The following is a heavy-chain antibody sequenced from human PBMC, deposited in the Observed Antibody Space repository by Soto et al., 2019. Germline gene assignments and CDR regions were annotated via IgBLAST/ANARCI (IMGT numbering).Heavy chain of an antibody. CDR1: VGSFSGYY. CDR2: INHSGST. Sequence: SETLSLTCAVYVGSFSGYYWSWIRPPPGKGLEWIGEINHSGSTNYNPSLKSRVTISVDTSKNQFSLKLSSVTAADTAVYYCARGSTVGGSSWYQTLTNFDYWGQGTLVTVSS. D-gene: IGHD6-13*01. CDR3: ARGSTVGGSSWYQTLTNFDY. J-gene: IGHJ4*02. V-gene: IGHV4-34*01.